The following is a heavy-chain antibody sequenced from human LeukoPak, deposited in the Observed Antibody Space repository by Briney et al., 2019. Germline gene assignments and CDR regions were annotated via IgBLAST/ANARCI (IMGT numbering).Heavy chain of an antibody. D-gene: IGHD6-6*01. Sequence: SETLSLTCTVSGGSISSGGYYWSWIRQPPGKGLEWIGHISHSGSIYYSPSLRGRVTISVDRSKNQFSLKLSSVTAADTAVYYCARVTAARRLFDYWGQGTLVTVSS. J-gene: IGHJ4*02. CDR3: ARVTAARRLFDY. V-gene: IGHV4-30-2*01. CDR2: ISHSGSI. CDR1: GGSISSGGYY.